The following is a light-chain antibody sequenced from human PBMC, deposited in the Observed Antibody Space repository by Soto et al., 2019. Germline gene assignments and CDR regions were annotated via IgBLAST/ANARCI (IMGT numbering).Light chain of an antibody. CDR2: KAS. J-gene: IGKJ2*01. CDR3: QQYPGYT. Sequence: DIQMTQSPSTLSASVGDRVTITCRASQSISSWLAWYQQKPGKAPKLLIYKASSLEGGVPSRFSGSGSGTEFTLTISSLQPDDFATYYCQQYPGYTFGQGTKLEIK. V-gene: IGKV1-5*03. CDR1: QSISSW.